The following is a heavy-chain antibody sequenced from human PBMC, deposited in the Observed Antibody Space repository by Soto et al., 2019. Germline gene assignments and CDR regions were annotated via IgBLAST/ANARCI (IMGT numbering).Heavy chain of an antibody. J-gene: IGHJ3*01. Sequence: GALRLSCAGSGFTFNYFRMHWGRQAPGQGLVWVSHIHSDGSTTTYADSVKGRFTISRDNAKNTLYLQMNSLRAEDTAVYYCVRGDKGGFDLWGQGTTVTVSS. CDR1: GFTFNYFR. D-gene: IGHD2-21*02. CDR2: IHSDGSTT. CDR3: VRGDKGGFDL. V-gene: IGHV3-74*01.